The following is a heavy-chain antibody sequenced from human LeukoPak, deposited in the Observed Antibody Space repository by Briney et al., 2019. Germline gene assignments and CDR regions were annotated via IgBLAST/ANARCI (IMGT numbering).Heavy chain of an antibody. CDR2: ITVRNDDT. D-gene: IGHD4-17*01. V-gene: IGHV1-18*01. CDR1: GYTFTSFG. J-gene: IGHJ6*02. CDR3: ARDAAPVTHYYYYGMDV. Sequence: ASVKVSCKASGYTFTSFGITWVRQAPGQGLEWMGWITVRNDDTRYARKYQGRVTMTTDTSTTTAYMELRSLRSDDTAVYYCARDAAPVTHYYYYGMDVWGQGTTVTVSS.